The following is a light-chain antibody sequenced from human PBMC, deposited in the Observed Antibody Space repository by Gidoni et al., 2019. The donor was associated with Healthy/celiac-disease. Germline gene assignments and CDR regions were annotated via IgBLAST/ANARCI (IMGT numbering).Light chain of an antibody. CDR3: GTWDSSLSAKV. CDR1: SSNIGNNY. V-gene: IGLV1-51*01. CDR2: DNN. J-gene: IGLJ3*02. Sequence: QSVLTQPPSVSAAPGQKVTISCSGCSSNIGNNYVSWYQQLPGTAPKLLIYDNNKRPSGIPDRFSGSKSGTSATLGITGLQTGDEADYYCGTWDSSLSAKVFGGGTKLTVL.